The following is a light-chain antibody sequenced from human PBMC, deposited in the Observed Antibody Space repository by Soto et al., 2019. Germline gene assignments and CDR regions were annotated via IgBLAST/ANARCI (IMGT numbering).Light chain of an antibody. CDR3: QQYDNWPPWT. Sequence: ETVFTQSPGTLSLSQGERATLSCRASQSVGCSLTWYQQRPGQAPRLLVYHTSNRATGIPDRFSASGSGTDFTLTISRLEPEDFAVYYCQQYDNWPPWTFGQGTKVDIK. V-gene: IGKV3-20*01. CDR1: QSVGCS. CDR2: HTS. J-gene: IGKJ1*01.